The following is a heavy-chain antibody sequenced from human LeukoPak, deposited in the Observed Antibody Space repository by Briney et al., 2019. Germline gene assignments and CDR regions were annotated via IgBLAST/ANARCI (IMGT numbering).Heavy chain of an antibody. CDR3: AKDAIDYYGSGSSYKLPHFDY. J-gene: IGHJ4*02. V-gene: IGHV3-23*01. CDR2: ISGSGGST. CDR1: GFTFSSYA. D-gene: IGHD3-10*01. Sequence: GGSLRLSCAASGFTFSSYAMSWVRQAPGKGLEWVSAISGSGGSTYYADSVKGRFTISRDNSKNTLYLQMNGLRAEDTAVYYCAKDAIDYYGSGSSYKLPHFDYWGQGTLVTVSS.